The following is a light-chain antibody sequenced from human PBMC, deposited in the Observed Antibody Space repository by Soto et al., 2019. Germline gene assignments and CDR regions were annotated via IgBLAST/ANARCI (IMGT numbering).Light chain of an antibody. CDR2: EVN. Sequence: QSALTQPPSASGSPGQSVTISCTGTSSDVGGYAYVSWYQQYPGKAPKLIIYEVNKRTSGVPDRFSGSKSGNTASLTVSGLQAEDVADYYCSSYAGTNIDVVFGGGTKLTVL. J-gene: IGLJ2*01. CDR1: SSDVGGYAY. CDR3: SSYAGTNIDVV. V-gene: IGLV2-8*01.